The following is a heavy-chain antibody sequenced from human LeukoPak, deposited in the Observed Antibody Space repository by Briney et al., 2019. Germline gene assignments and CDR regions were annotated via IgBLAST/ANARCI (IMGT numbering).Heavy chain of an antibody. J-gene: IGHJ4*02. CDR1: GFTFDDYA. CDR3: AKDMNDILTGFDY. D-gene: IGHD3-9*01. CDR2: ISWNSGSI. V-gene: IGHV3-9*03. Sequence: GGSLRLSCAASGFTFDDYAMHWVRQAPGKGLEWVSGISWNSGSIGCADSVKDRFTISRDNAKNSLYLQMNSLRAEGMALYYCAKDMNDILTGFDYWGQGTLVTVSS.